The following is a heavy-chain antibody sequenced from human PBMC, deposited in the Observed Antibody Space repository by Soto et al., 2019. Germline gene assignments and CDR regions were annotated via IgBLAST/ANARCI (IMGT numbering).Heavy chain of an antibody. CDR1: GFTVSSYA. J-gene: IGHJ4*02. Sequence: GGALRPFCAASGFTVSSYAMSGVRQAPGKGLEWVSGISGSGGSTYYADSVKGRFTISRDNSKNTLYLQVNSLRAEDTAVYYCAKVLDPTFYDSSDSYFDYWGQGTLVTVSS. CDR2: ISGSGGST. D-gene: IGHD3-22*01. V-gene: IGHV3-23*01. CDR3: AKVLDPTFYDSSDSYFDY.